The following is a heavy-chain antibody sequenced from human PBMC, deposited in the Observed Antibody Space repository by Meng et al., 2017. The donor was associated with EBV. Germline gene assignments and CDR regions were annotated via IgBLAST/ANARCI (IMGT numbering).Heavy chain of an antibody. D-gene: IGHD6-13*01. V-gene: IGHV1-2*06. CDR3: AKGADLAAAGTFWFDP. CDR2: INPNSGGT. Sequence: VQLVKSGAEGKKPGASVKVSCKASGYTFTGYYMHGVRQAPGQGLEWMGRINPNSGGTNYAQKFQGRVTMTRDTSISTAYMELSRLRSDDTAVYYCAKGADLAAAGTFWFDPWGQGTLVTVSS. CDR1: GYTFTGYY. J-gene: IGHJ5*02.